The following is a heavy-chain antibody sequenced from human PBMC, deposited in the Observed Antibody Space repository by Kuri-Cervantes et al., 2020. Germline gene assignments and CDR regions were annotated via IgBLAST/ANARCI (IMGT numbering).Heavy chain of an antibody. CDR3: ARVRRVVGATHDYYYALDV. CDR1: GFTFSSYW. CDR2: IKQDGSEK. J-gene: IGHJ6*02. Sequence: GESLKISCAASGFTFSSYWMSWVRQAPGKGLEWVANIKQDGSEKYYEDSVKGRFTISRDNSKNTLYLKMNSLRADDTAVYYCARVRRVVGATHDYYYALDVWGQGTTVTVSS. D-gene: IGHD1-26*01. V-gene: IGHV3-7*04.